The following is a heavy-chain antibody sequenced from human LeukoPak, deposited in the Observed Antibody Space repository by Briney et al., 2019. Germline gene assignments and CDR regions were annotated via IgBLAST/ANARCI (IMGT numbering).Heavy chain of an antibody. CDR1: GYTFTGYY. J-gene: IGHJ3*02. Sequence: VASVKVSCKASGYTFTGYYMHWVRQAPGQGLEWMGWINPNSGGTNYAQKFQGRVTMTRDTSISTAYMELSRLRSDDTAVYYCARERDYGDPVSQWDAFDIWGQGTMVTVSS. D-gene: IGHD4-17*01. CDR3: ARERDYGDPVSQWDAFDI. CDR2: INPNSGGT. V-gene: IGHV1-2*02.